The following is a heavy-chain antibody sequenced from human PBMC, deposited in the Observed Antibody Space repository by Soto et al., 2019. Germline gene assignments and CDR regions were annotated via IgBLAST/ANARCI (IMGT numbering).Heavy chain of an antibody. CDR1: GYTFTSYA. CDR2: INAGNGNT. V-gene: IGHV1-3*01. D-gene: IGHD5-18*01. J-gene: IGHJ4*02. CDR3: ARGGKAMVLFNY. Sequence: ASVKVSCKASGYTFTSYAMHWVRQAPGQRLEWMGWINAGNGNTKYSQKFQGRVTITRDTSASTAYMELSSLRSEDTAVYYCARGGKAMVLFNYGGKEPRVTVPS.